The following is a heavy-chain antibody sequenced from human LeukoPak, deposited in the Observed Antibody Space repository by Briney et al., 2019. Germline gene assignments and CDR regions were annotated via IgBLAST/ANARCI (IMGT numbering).Heavy chain of an antibody. Sequence: PGGSLRLSCAASGFTFSSYSMNWVRRAPGKGLEWVSSISSSSSYIYYADSVKGRFTISRDNAKNSLYVQMNSLRAEDTAVYYCAREDSSSSGVGYYYYMDVWGKGTTVTVSS. CDR1: GFTFSSYS. CDR2: ISSSSSYI. J-gene: IGHJ6*03. V-gene: IGHV3-21*01. CDR3: AREDSSSSGVGYYYYMDV. D-gene: IGHD6-6*01.